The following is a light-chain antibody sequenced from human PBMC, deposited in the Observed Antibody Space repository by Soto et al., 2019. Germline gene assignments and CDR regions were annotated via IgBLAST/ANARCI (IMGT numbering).Light chain of an antibody. Sequence: DIQMTQSPSSLSSSVGDIFTITCQASDDIDNFLSWYQQTPGKAPKLLIHDASTLQRGVPSRFSGSGSGTEFTLTISSLQPDDFATYYCQHYNSYSEAFGQGTKVDIK. CDR3: QHYNSYSEA. CDR1: DDIDNF. V-gene: IGKV1-33*01. CDR2: DAS. J-gene: IGKJ1*01.